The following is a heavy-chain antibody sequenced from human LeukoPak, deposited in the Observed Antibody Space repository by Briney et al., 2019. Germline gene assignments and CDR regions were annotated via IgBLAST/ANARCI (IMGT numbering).Heavy chain of an antibody. CDR3: AKDGQQWGLYYFDY. Sequence: PGGSLRLSCAASGFTIISYAMSWVRQAPGKGLEWVSAISGSGATTYYADSVKGRFTISRDNSKNTLYLQMNSLRAEDTAVYYCAKDGQQWGLYYFDYWGQGTLVTVSS. CDR2: ISGSGATT. J-gene: IGHJ4*02. D-gene: IGHD6-19*01. V-gene: IGHV3-23*01. CDR1: GFTIISYA.